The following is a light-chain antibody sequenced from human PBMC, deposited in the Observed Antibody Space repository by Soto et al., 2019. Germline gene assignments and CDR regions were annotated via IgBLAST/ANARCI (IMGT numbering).Light chain of an antibody. V-gene: IGKV1-33*01. CDR2: DAS. CDR3: QQYDHLPLT. CDR1: EDISNY. Sequence: DIQMTQSPSTLSGSVGDRVAITCQASEDISNYLNWYQQKPGKAPKLLIYDASNLETGVPSRFSGGGSGTDFTFTISSLQPEDTATYYCQQYDHLPLTFGQGTRLEIK. J-gene: IGKJ5*01.